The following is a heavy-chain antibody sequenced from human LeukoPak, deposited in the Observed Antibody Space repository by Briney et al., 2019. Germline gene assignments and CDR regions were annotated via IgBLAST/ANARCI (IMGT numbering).Heavy chain of an antibody. D-gene: IGHD3-3*01. Sequence: SETLSLTCTVSGGSLSSGDYYWSWIRQPPGKGLEWIGYIYYSGSTYYNPSLKSRVTISVDTSKNQFSLKPSSVTAADTAVYYCARGNYDFWSGYAYYFDYWGQGTLVTVSS. CDR1: GGSLSSGDYY. V-gene: IGHV4-30-4*08. CDR2: IYYSGST. J-gene: IGHJ4*02. CDR3: ARGNYDFWSGYAYYFDY.